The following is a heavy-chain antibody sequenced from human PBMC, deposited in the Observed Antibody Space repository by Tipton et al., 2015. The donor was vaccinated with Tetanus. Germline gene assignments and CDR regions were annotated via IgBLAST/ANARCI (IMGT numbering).Heavy chain of an antibody. Sequence: QLVQSGGGVVMPGGSLRLSCAASGLTFSNNYMSWIRQAPGKGLEWISYITGGGTSTFYADSVRGRFTISRDNAKKSLFLQMNSLRDEDTAVYYCAREQSGSYAVFDYWGQGALVTVSS. CDR1: GLTFSNNY. J-gene: IGHJ4*02. V-gene: IGHV3-11*04. D-gene: IGHD3-16*01. CDR2: ITGGGTST. CDR3: AREQSGSYAVFDY.